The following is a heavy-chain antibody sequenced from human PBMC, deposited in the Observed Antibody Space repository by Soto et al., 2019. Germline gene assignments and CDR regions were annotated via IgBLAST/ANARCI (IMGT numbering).Heavy chain of an antibody. CDR3: ARDPLAPYY. Sequence: GASVKVSCKASGYTFSSYGITWVRQAPGQGLEWMGWISAYNGNTNYAQRLQGRVTMTTDTSTTTAYMELRSLRSDDPAVYYCARDPLAPYYWGQGTLVTVSS. CDR1: GYTFSSYG. J-gene: IGHJ4*02. V-gene: IGHV1-18*01. CDR2: ISAYNGNT. D-gene: IGHD1-1*01.